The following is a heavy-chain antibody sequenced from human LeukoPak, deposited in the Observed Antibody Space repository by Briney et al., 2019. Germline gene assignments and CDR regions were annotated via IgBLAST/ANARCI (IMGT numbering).Heavy chain of an antibody. J-gene: IGHJ1*01. CDR1: GGSISSYY. CDR2: IYTSGST. Sequence: SETLSLTRTVSGGSISSYYWSWIRQPAGKGLEWIGRIYTSGSTNYNPSLKSRVTMSVDTSKSQFSLKLSSVTAADTAVYYCVRDEYSSSWYRFQHWGQGTLVTVSS. V-gene: IGHV4-4*07. D-gene: IGHD6-13*01. CDR3: VRDEYSSSWYRFQH.